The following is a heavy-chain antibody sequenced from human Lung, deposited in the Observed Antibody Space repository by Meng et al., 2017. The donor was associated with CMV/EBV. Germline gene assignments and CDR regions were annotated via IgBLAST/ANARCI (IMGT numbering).Heavy chain of an antibody. CDR1: EFAFNTYW. CDR2: IKQDGSGE. J-gene: IGHJ4*01. V-gene: IGHV3-7*01. CDR3: ARDLGDGSNYYYFDF. D-gene: IGHD5-24*01. Sequence: LSLTXAASEFAFNTYWMIWVRQAPGKGLEWVANIKQDGSGEYYVDSVKGRFTISRDNAKNSLYLQINSLRAEDAAIYYCARDLGDGSNYYYFDFWGHGXLVTVSS.